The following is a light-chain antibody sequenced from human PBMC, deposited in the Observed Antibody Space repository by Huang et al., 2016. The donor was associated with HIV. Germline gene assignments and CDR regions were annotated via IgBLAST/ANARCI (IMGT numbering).Light chain of an antibody. CDR2: GAS. Sequence: EIVLTQSPATLSSSPGQRATLSCRASQNISSYLAWYQQEPGQAPRLLIYGASNRASGTPARFSGSGSGTDFTLTISSLEPGDFAVYYCQQRFTFGPGTKVDIK. CDR3: QQRFT. V-gene: IGKV3-11*01. CDR1: QNISSY. J-gene: IGKJ3*01.